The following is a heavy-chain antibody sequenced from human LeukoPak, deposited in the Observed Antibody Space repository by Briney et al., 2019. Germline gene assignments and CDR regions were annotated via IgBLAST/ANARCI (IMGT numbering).Heavy chain of an antibody. D-gene: IGHD3-10*01. Sequence: PSETLSLTCAVYGGSFSGYYWSWIRQPPGKGLEWIGEINHSGSTNYNPSLKSRVTISVDTSKNQFSLKLSSVTAADTAVYYCARGRGPPALLWFGAKVPGWFDPWGQGTLVTVSS. V-gene: IGHV4-34*01. CDR2: INHSGST. CDR1: GGSFSGYY. J-gene: IGHJ5*02. CDR3: ARGRGPPALLWFGAKVPGWFDP.